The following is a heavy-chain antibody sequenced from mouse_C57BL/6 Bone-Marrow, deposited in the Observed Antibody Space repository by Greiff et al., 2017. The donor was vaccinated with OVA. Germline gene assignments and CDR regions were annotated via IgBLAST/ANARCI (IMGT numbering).Heavy chain of an antibody. CDR3: AREDDGYPSFAY. J-gene: IGHJ3*01. CDR2: IWSGGST. Sequence: VQLPQSGPGLVQPSQSLSITCTVSGFSLTRSGVHWVRQSPGKGLEWLGVIWSGGSTDYNAAFISRLSISKDNSKSPVFFKMNSLQAYDTAIYYWAREDDGYPSFAYWGQGTLVTVSA. V-gene: IGHV2-2*01. CDR1: GFSLTRSG. D-gene: IGHD2-3*01.